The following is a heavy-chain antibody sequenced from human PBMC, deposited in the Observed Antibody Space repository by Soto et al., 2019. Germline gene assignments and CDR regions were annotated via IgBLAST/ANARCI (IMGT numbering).Heavy chain of an antibody. J-gene: IGHJ3*02. CDR3: AGERQQLVTGGAFDI. CDR2: IIPIFGTA. CDR1: GGTFSSYA. Sequence: QVQLVQSGAEVKKPGSSVKVSCKASGGTFSSYAISWVRQAPGQGLEWMGGIIPIFGTANYEQKFQGRVTITAEKSTSTAYRELSSLRSEDTAVYYCAGERQQLVTGGAFDICGQGTMVAVSS. D-gene: IGHD6-13*01. V-gene: IGHV1-69*06.